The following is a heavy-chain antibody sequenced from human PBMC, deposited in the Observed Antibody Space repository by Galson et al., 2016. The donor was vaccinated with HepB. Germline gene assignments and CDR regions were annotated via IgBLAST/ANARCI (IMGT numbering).Heavy chain of an antibody. CDR2: ITRSGDAP. J-gene: IGHJ4*02. CDR3: GKHGGFDY. D-gene: IGHD3-16*01. Sequence: SLRLSCAASGFSFSNSGMSWVRQAPGRGLEWVSGITRSGDAPHYADFVKGRFTISRDNSKNTLYLYMNHLTTGDTAIYYCGKHGGFDYWGQGALVTVSS. CDR1: GFSFSNSG. V-gene: IGHV3-23*01.